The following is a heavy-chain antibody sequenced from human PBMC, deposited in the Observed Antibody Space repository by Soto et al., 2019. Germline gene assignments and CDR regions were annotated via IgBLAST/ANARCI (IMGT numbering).Heavy chain of an antibody. CDR2: ISSSGSTI. CDR3: ARDLRGVTDYYGMDV. D-gene: IGHD3-10*01. J-gene: IGHJ6*02. Sequence: PGGSLRLSCAASGFTFSSYEMNWVRQAPGKGLEWVSYISSSGSTIYYADSVKGRFTISRDNAKNSLYLQMNSLRAEDTAVYYCARDLRGVTDYYGMDVWGQGTTVTVSS. V-gene: IGHV3-48*03. CDR1: GFTFSSYE.